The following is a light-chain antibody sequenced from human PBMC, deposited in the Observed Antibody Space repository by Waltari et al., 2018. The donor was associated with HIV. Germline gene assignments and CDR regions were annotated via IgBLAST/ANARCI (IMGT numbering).Light chain of an antibody. CDR3: ASWDDSLNGYV. Sequence: QSVLTQPPSASGTPGQRVTISCSGRSSNIGNTTENWYQQLPGTAPKLLIYSYNQRPSGVPDRFSGSKSGTSASLAISGLQSEDEADYYCASWDDSLNGYVFGTGTKVTVL. V-gene: IGLV1-44*01. CDR2: SYN. J-gene: IGLJ1*01. CDR1: SSNIGNTT.